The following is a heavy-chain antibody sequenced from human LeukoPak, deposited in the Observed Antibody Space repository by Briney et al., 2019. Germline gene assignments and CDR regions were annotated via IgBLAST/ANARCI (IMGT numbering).Heavy chain of an antibody. Sequence: QSGGSLRLSCAASGFTFSNSWMSWVRQAPGKGLEWVATIKPDGSAQYYVDSVKGRFTISRGNAKNSLFLQINSLRAEDTAVYYCANGGTYSSGPWGQGTLVTVSS. CDR3: ANGGTYSSGP. CDR1: GFTFSNSW. D-gene: IGHD3-22*01. V-gene: IGHV3-7*01. CDR2: IKPDGSAQ. J-gene: IGHJ5*02.